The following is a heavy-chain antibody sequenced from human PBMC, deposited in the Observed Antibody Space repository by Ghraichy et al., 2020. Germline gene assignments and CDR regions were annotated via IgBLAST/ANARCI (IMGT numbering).Heavy chain of an antibody. V-gene: IGHV4-31*03. CDR3: ARGRGKRDYYDSSGYQNRDDFDI. CDR1: GGSISSGGYY. Sequence: SETLSLTCTVSGGSISSGGYYWSWIRQHPGKGLEWIGYIYYSGSTYYNPSLKSRVTISVDTSKNQFSLKLSSVTAADTAVYYCARGRGKRDYYDSSGYQNRDDFDIWGQGTMVTVPS. J-gene: IGHJ3*02. CDR2: IYYSGST. D-gene: IGHD3-22*01.